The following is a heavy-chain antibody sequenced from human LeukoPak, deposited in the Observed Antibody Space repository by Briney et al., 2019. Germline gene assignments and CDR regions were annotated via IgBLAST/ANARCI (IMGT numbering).Heavy chain of an antibody. D-gene: IGHD2-21*02. CDR3: ARSSVVTSRFDP. Sequence: ASVKVSCKASGYTFTAYYMHWVRQAPGQGLEWMGWINPNSGGTNYAQKFQGRVTMTRDTSISTAYMELSRLRSDDTAVYYCARSSVVTSRFDPWGQGTLVTVSS. CDR2: INPNSGGT. J-gene: IGHJ5*02. CDR1: GYTFTAYY. V-gene: IGHV1-2*02.